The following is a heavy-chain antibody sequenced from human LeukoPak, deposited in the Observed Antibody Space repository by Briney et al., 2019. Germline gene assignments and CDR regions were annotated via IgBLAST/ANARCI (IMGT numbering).Heavy chain of an antibody. CDR2: IDSGGRT. V-gene: IGHV3-53*01. CDR3: ARGDSSGYYYFEY. J-gene: IGHJ4*02. D-gene: IGHD6-19*01. CDR1: GFTFSIYS. Sequence: GGSLRLSCVASGFTFSIYSMSWVRQAPGKGLEWVSNIDSGGRTYFGDSVKGRFTISRDNSKNTLYLQMNSLRAEDTAVYYCARGDSSGYYYFEYWGQGTLVTVSS.